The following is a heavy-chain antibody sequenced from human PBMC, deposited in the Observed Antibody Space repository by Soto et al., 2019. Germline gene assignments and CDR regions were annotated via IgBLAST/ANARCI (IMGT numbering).Heavy chain of an antibody. Sequence: ASVKVSCKASGYTFTSYGISWVRQAPGQGLEWMGWISAYNGNTNYAQKLQGRVTMTTDTSTSTAYMELRSLRSDDTAVYYCARVVTGTTARPNWFDPWGQGTLVTVSS. CDR2: ISAYNGNT. D-gene: IGHD1-7*01. V-gene: IGHV1-18*01. J-gene: IGHJ5*02. CDR1: GYTFTSYG. CDR3: ARVVTGTTARPNWFDP.